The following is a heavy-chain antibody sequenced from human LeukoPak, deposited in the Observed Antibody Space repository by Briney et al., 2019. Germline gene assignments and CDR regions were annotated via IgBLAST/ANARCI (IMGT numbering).Heavy chain of an antibody. J-gene: IGHJ6*04. V-gene: IGHV3-11*06. Sequence: GGSLKLSCAASGFTFSDYYMSWIRQAPGKGLEWVSYISSSSSYTNYADSVQGRFTISRDNAKNSLYLQMNSLRAEDTAVYYCAREYVVVVAATGVRNYYYGMDVWGKGTTVTVSS. CDR1: GFTFSDYY. CDR3: AREYVVVVAATGVRNYYYGMDV. CDR2: ISSSSSYT. D-gene: IGHD2-15*01.